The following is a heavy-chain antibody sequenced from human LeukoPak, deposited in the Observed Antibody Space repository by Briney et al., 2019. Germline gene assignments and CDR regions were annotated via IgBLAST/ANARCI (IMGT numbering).Heavy chain of an antibody. D-gene: IGHD3-22*01. Sequence: ASVKVSCKASGYTFTSYDINWVRQATGQGLEWMGWMNPNSGNTGYAQKFQGRVTMTRDTSISTAYMELSRLRSDDTAVYYCASRRDSSNYPRDAFDIWGQGTLVTVSS. CDR3: ASRRDSSNYPRDAFDI. V-gene: IGHV1-8*02. CDR1: GYTFTSYD. J-gene: IGHJ3*02. CDR2: MNPNSGNT.